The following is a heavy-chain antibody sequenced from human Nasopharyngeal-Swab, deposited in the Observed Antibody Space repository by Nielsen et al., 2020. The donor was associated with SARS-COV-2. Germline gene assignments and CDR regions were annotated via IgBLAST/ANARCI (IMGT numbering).Heavy chain of an antibody. V-gene: IGHV3-35*01. CDR1: GFTFSNSD. CDR3: AKALAAMDDYYYYGMDV. Sequence: GVLRLSCAASGFTFSNSDMNWVHQAPGKGLEWVSGVSWNGSRTHYADSVKGRFTISRDNSKNTLYLQMNSLRAEDTAVYYCAKALAAMDDYYYYGMDVWGQGTTVTVSS. D-gene: IGHD5-18*01. CDR2: VSWNGSRT. J-gene: IGHJ6*02.